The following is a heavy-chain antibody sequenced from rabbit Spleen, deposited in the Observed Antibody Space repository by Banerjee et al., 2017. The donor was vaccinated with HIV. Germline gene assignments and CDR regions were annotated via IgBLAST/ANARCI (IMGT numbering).Heavy chain of an antibody. Sequence: QEQLEESGGDMVKPGASLTLTCKASGLDASSSYWICWVRQAPGKGLEWIACIDVYKSGSTYYANWAKGRFTISKPSSTTVTLQMTSLTVADTATYFCARDAAGSEDFNLWGPGTLVTGS. CDR3: ARDAAGSEDFNL. V-gene: IGHV1S45*01. CDR1: GLDASSSYW. CDR2: IDVYKSGST. D-gene: IGHD4-2*01. J-gene: IGHJ4*01.